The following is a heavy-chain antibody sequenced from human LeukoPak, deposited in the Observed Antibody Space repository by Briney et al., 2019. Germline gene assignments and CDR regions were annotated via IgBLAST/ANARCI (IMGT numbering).Heavy chain of an antibody. CDR3: ASAPHVNYFDF. Sequence: SETLSLTCTVSGGSISSYYWSWIRQPPGKGLEWIGYIYYSGSTNYNPSLKSRVTFSIDTSKNQFSLWLDSVTAADTAVYYCASAPHVNYFDFWGQGALVTVSA. J-gene: IGHJ4*02. CDR1: GGSISSYY. V-gene: IGHV4-59*08. CDR2: IYYSGST. D-gene: IGHD2/OR15-2a*01.